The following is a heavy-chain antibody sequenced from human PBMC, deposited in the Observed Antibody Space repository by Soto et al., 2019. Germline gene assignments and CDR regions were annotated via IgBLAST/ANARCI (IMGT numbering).Heavy chain of an antibody. CDR3: AEKYDSSGYYPLDY. Sequence: QVQLVQSGAEVKKPGSSVKVSCKASGGTFSSYAISWVRQAPGQGLEWMGGIIPIFGTANYAQKLQGRVTISADESRSTGYLEQTRLTSADTAVYYCAEKYDSSGYYPLDYWGQGALVTVSS. CDR2: IIPIFGTA. V-gene: IGHV1-69*01. CDR1: GGTFSSYA. J-gene: IGHJ4*02. D-gene: IGHD3-22*01.